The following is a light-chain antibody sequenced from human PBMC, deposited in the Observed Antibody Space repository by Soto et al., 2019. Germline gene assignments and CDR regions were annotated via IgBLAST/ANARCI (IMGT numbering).Light chain of an antibody. CDR3: CSYAGSTVFDV. CDR2: AVR. J-gene: IGLJ1*01. Sequence: QPVLTQPRSVSGSRGQTVTISCTGSSSDIGAYNFVSWYQQFAGQAPKLLIFAVRKRPAGVPARFSASKSGNTASLTISGLEAEDEADYYCCSYAGSTVFDVFGTGTKLTVL. V-gene: IGLV2-11*01. CDR1: SSDIGAYNF.